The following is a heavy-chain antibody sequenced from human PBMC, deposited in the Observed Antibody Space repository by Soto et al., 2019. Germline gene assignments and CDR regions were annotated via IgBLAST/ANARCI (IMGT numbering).Heavy chain of an antibody. Sequence: GGSLRLSCAASGFTFDDYAMHWVRQAPGKSLEWVSGISWNSGSIGYADSVKGRFTISRDNAKNSLYLQMNSLRAEDTALYYCAKDHDYGDPSYYFDYWGQGTLVTVSS. CDR1: GFTFDDYA. CDR3: AKDHDYGDPSYYFDY. CDR2: ISWNSGSI. V-gene: IGHV3-9*01. D-gene: IGHD4-17*01. J-gene: IGHJ4*02.